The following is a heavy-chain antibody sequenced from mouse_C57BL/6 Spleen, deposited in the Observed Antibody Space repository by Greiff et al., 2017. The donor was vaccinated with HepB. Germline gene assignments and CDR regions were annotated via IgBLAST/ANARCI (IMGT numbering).Heavy chain of an antibody. V-gene: IGHV1-82*01. Sequence: VKLQESGPELVKPGASVKISCKASGYAFSSSWMNWVKQRPGKGLEWIGRIYPGDGDTNYNGKFKGKATLTADKSSSTAYMQLSSLTSDDYAVYFCAGPYYGSSFPYWGQGTTLTVSS. CDR1: GYAFSSSW. CDR3: AGPYYGSSFPY. CDR2: IYPGDGDT. D-gene: IGHD1-1*01. J-gene: IGHJ2*01.